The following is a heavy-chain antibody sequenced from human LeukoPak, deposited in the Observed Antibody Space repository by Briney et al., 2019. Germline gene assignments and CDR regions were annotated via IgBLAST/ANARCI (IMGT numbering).Heavy chain of an antibody. D-gene: IGHD3-3*01. CDR2: ISAYNGNT. Sequence: GASVKVSCKASGYTFTSYGISWVRQAPGQGLEWMGWISAYNGNTNYAQKLQGRVTMTTDTSTSTAYMELRSLRSDDTAVYYCAREPGFGVVINSGLVGAPDIWGQGTMVTVSS. J-gene: IGHJ3*02. CDR3: AREPGFGVVINSGLVGAPDI. CDR1: GYTFTSYG. V-gene: IGHV1-18*01.